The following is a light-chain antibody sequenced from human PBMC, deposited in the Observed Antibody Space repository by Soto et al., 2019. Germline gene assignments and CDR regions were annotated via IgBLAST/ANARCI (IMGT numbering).Light chain of an antibody. CDR1: QSISRW. V-gene: IGKV1-5*01. CDR3: QQYNTYPT. CDR2: DAS. J-gene: IGKJ5*01. Sequence: DIQMTQSPPTLSASVGARVTITCRVSQSISRWLAWYQQTPGKAPKPLIYDASTLRSGVPSRFSGGGSGTEFTLTISSLQPDDFATDYCQQYNTYPTFGQGTRLEIK.